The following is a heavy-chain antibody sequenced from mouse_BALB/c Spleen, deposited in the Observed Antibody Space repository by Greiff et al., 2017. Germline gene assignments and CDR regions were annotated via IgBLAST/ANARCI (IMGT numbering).Heavy chain of an antibody. CDR1: SYTFTDYA. J-gene: IGHJ2*01. V-gene: IGHV1-67*01. D-gene: IGHD1-1*01. CDR3: ARGDLLLDY. CDR2: ISTYYGNT. Sequence: VQLQQSGPELVRPGVSVKISCKGSSYTFTDYAMHWVKQSHAKSLEWIGVISTYYGNTNYNQKFKGKATMTVDKSSSTAYMELARLTSEDSAVYYCARGDLLLDYWGQGTTLTVSS.